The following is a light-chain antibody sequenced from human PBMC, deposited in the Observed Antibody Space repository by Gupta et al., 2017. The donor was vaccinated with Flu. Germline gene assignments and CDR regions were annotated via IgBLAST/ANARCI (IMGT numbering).Light chain of an antibody. CDR2: GAS. Sequence: PAPRSVSPGERATLSCRASQSLANNLAWFQQRPGQAPRLLIYGASTRGTTVPARFSGSGSGTDFTLTISSLQSEDFAVYYCQQYHNWPRTFGPGTKVEVK. J-gene: IGKJ1*01. CDR3: QQYHNWPRT. CDR1: QSLANN. V-gene: IGKV3-15*01.